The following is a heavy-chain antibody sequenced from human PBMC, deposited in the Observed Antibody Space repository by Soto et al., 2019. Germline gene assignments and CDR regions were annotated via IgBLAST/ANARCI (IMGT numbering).Heavy chain of an antibody. Sequence: ASVKVSCKASGYTFTSYGISWVRQAPGRGLEWMGWISAYNGNTNYAQKLQGRVTMTTDTSTSTAYMELRSLRSDDTAVYYCARVWYYDFWSGYYPPYYYYGMDVWGQGTTVTVSS. CDR2: ISAYNGNT. CDR1: GYTFTSYG. CDR3: ARVWYYDFWSGYYPPYYYYGMDV. V-gene: IGHV1-18*01. D-gene: IGHD3-3*01. J-gene: IGHJ6*02.